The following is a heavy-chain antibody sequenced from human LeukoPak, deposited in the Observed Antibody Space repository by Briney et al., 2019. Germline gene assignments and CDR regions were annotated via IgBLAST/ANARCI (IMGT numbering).Heavy chain of an antibody. V-gene: IGHV3-23*01. J-gene: IGHJ4*02. CDR2: ISESGDAT. CDR1: GFTFSSCA. Sequence: PGGSLRLSCAASGFTFSSCAMSWVRQAPGKGLEWVSAISESGDATYYADSVRGRFTTSRDNSKNTLYLQMNRLRVDDTAIYYCAKDRDYWGQGTLVTVSS. CDR3: AKDRDY.